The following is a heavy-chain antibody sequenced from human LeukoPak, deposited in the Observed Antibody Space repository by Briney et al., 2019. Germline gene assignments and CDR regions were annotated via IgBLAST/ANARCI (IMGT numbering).Heavy chain of an antibody. CDR2: IYTGGGT. J-gene: IGHJ5*02. D-gene: IGHD6-19*01. V-gene: IGHV4-61*02. CDR3: ASVVAGISA. Sequence: SSETLSLTCTVSGGSISSGSYYWTWIRQPAGKGLEWIGRIYTGGGTNYNPSLKSRVTISVDTSKNQFFLKLSSVTAADTAVYYCASVVAGISAWGQGTLVTVSS. CDR1: GGSISSGSYY.